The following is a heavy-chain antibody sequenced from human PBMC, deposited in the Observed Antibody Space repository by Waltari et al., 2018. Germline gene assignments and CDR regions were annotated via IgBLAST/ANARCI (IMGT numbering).Heavy chain of an antibody. V-gene: IGHV3-21*02. J-gene: IGHJ6*02. CDR2: ISSTSSDI. CDR1: GFPFNTYP. CDR3: AGGYSSYYGMDV. Sequence: EVQLVESGGGLCKPGGSLRIPCAASGFPFNTYPRNWVRQAPGKGLEWVSSISSTSSDIYYADSVKGRFTISRDNAKSSLYLQLNSLRAEDTAVYYCAGGYSSYYGMDVWGQGTTVTVSS. D-gene: IGHD6-13*01.